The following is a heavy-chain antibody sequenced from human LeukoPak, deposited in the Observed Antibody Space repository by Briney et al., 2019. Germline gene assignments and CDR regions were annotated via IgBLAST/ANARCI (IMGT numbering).Heavy chain of an antibody. CDR3: AALYYDILTGSLNDY. J-gene: IGHJ4*02. CDR1: GFTFSSYG. CDR2: IRYDGSNK. D-gene: IGHD3-9*01. Sequence: PGGSLSLSCAASGFTFSSYGMHWVRQPPGKGLEWVAFIRYDGSNKYYADSVKDGFTISRDNSKNTLNLRMNSPMAEDTAVYYCAALYYDILTGSLNDYWGQGTLVTVSS. V-gene: IGHV3-30*02.